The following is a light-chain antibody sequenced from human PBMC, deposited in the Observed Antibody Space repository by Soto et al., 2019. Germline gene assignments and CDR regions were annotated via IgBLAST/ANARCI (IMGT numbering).Light chain of an antibody. J-gene: IGKJ1*01. CDR2: KAS. CDR3: KQYYTHGK. Sequence: DIQMTHSPSTLSAPVLYIVTITFRATESILTWLAWYQQKPGKGPKLLISKASSLESGVPSRFSGSGSGTEFTLIIGSLQPEDFATYYCKQYYTHGKFGQGTKVDIK. V-gene: IGKV1-5*03. CDR1: ESILTW.